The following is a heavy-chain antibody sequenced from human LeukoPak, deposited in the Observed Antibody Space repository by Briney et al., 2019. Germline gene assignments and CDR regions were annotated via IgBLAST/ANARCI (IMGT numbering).Heavy chain of an antibody. J-gene: IGHJ4*02. V-gene: IGHV3-7*01. Sequence: QPGGSLRLSCAASGFTFSSHWMSCVREAPGKGLEWVPNIKQDGREKYYVDSVKGRLTVSRDNAKHSLYLQMNSLRAEDTAVYYCAKADPYGDSLIEIWGQGALVTVSS. CDR1: GFTFSSHW. CDR3: AKADPYGDSLIEI. CDR2: IKQDGREK. D-gene: IGHD4-17*01.